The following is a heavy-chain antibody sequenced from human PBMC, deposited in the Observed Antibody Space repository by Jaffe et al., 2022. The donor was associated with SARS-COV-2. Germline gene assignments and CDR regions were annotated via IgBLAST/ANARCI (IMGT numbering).Heavy chain of an antibody. CDR1: GGTFSSTT. V-gene: IGHV1-69*02. J-gene: IGHJ4*02. Sequence: QVQLVQSGAEVKKPGSSVKVSCKTSGGTFSSTTINWVRQAPGQGLEWMGRIIPTFGVTNYPQKFLGRVTMTADKSTSTVYMELSGLTSEDTAVYYCARNTRSDVWGQGTLVTVSS. CDR2: IIPTFGVT. CDR3: ARNTRSDV.